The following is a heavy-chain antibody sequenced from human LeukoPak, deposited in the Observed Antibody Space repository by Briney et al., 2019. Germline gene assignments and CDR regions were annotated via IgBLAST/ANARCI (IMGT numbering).Heavy chain of an antibody. D-gene: IGHD3-10*01. Sequence: MPSETLSLTCTVSGGSISGGIYYWSWIRQPAGKGLEWIGRIYTGGSANYNPSLRSRVFMSVDTSKNQFSLRLTSVTAADTAMYYCARDSDYFDYWGQGTLVAVSS. CDR3: ARDSDYFDY. CDR2: IYTGGSA. CDR1: GGSISGGIYY. V-gene: IGHV4-61*02. J-gene: IGHJ4*02.